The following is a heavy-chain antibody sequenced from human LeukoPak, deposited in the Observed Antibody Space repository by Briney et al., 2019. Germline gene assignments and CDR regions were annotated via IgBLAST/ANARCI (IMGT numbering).Heavy chain of an antibody. D-gene: IGHD3-3*01. J-gene: IGHJ4*02. CDR3: AKETQYHDFWSGYVYYFDY. Sequence: GGSLRLSCAASGFTFSSYAMSWVRQAPGKGLEWVSAISGSGGSTYYADSVKGRFTISRDNSKNTLYLQMNSLRAEDTAVYYCAKETQYHDFWSGYVYYFDYWGQGTLVTVSS. CDR2: ISGSGGST. V-gene: IGHV3-23*01. CDR1: GFTFSSYA.